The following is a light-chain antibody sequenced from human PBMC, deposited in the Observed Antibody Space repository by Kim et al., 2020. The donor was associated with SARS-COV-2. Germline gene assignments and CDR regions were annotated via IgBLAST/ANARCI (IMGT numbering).Light chain of an antibody. CDR1: QAIGSNF. Sequence: EIVLTQSPGTLSLSPGERATLSCRASQAIGSNFLAWYQQKTGQAPRLLIYAASSRATGIPDRFSGGGSGTDFTLTIDSLEPEDFAMYYCQQYSGSPLTFGGGTEVDIK. CDR2: AAS. CDR3: QQYSGSPLT. V-gene: IGKV3-20*01. J-gene: IGKJ4*02.